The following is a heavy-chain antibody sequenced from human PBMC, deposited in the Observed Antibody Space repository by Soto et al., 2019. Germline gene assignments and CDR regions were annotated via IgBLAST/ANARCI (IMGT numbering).Heavy chain of an antibody. Sequence: QVQLVQSGAEVKKPGSSVKVSCKASGGTFSSYAISWVRQAPGQGLEWMGGIIPIFGTANYAQKFQGRVTITADKSTSTAYMELSSLRSEDTAVYYCARGIQLWFGELGWFDPWGQGTLVTVSS. V-gene: IGHV1-69*14. J-gene: IGHJ5*02. CDR2: IIPIFGTA. D-gene: IGHD3-10*01. CDR3: ARGIQLWFGELGWFDP. CDR1: GGTFSSYA.